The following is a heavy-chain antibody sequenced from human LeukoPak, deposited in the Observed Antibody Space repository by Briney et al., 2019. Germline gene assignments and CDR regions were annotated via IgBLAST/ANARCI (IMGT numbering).Heavy chain of an antibody. J-gene: IGHJ5*02. Sequence: GGSLRLSCAASGFTFSSYAMHWVRQAPGKGLEWVSYISSSGSTIYYADSVKGRFTISRDNAKNSLYLQMNSLRAEDTAVYYCARDFGDDGWFDPWGQGTLVTVSS. V-gene: IGHV3-48*04. D-gene: IGHD4-17*01. CDR1: GFTFSSYA. CDR2: ISSSGSTI. CDR3: ARDFGDDGWFDP.